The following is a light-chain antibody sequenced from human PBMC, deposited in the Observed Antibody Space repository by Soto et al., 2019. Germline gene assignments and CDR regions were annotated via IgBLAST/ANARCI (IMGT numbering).Light chain of an antibody. CDR2: SNH. V-gene: IGLV1-47*02. J-gene: IGLJ2*01. CDR1: SSNIGRNS. Sequence: QSVLTQPPSASGTPGQRVTISCSGSSSNIGRNSVYWYQQLPGTAPKLLIYSNHQRPSGVPDRFSGSKSGTSASLAISGLRSEDEAHYYCAAWDDSPSGVVFGGGTKVTVL. CDR3: AAWDDSPSGVV.